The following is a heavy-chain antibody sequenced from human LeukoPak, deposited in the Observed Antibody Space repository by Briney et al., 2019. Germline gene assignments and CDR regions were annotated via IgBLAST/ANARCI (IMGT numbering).Heavy chain of an antibody. D-gene: IGHD1-1*01. J-gene: IGHJ3*02. CDR3: AKGRYCRAYNCSGGDAFDI. Sequence: SETLSLTCTVSGGSINNYYWSWIRQPAGKGLEWIGRIYTRGSTNYNPSLKSRVTMSVDTSKNQFSLKLSSVTAADTAVYYGAKGRYCRAYNCSGGDAFDIWGQGTMVSVSS. CDR1: GGSINNYY. CDR2: IYTRGST. V-gene: IGHV4-4*07.